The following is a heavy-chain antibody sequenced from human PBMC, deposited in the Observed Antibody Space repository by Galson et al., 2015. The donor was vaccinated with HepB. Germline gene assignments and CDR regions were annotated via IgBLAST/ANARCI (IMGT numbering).Heavy chain of an antibody. Sequence: SLRLSCAASGFTFSRYWMSWARQAPGKGLEWVATIKEDGGEKYSVDSVKGRFTIARDNAKNLLYLQMNSLRVEDTAVYYCATNGWHGGSDYWGQGTLVTVSS. CDR1: GFTFSRYW. CDR3: ATNGWHGGSDY. D-gene: IGHD3-16*01. CDR2: IKEDGGEK. J-gene: IGHJ4*02. V-gene: IGHV3-7*03.